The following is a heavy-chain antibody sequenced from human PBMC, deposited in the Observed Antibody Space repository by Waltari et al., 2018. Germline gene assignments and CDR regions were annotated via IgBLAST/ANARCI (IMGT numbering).Heavy chain of an antibody. CDR2: ISWNSGSI. CDR3: AKGSYYDFWDAFDI. Sequence: EMQLVESGGGLVQPGRSLRLSCAASGFTFDDYAMHWVRQAPGKGLEWVSGISWNSGSIGYADSVKGRFTISRDNAKNSLYLQMNSLRAEDMALYYCAKGSYYDFWDAFDIWGQGTMVTVSS. V-gene: IGHV3-9*03. D-gene: IGHD3-3*01. J-gene: IGHJ3*02. CDR1: GFTFDDYA.